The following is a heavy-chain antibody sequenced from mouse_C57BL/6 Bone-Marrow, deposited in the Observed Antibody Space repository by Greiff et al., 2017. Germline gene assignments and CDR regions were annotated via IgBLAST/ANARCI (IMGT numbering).Heavy chain of an antibody. D-gene: IGHD1-2*01. CDR1: GYTFTSYG. CDR3: ARERITTALFDY. CDR2: IYPRSGNT. V-gene: IGHV1-81*01. J-gene: IGHJ2*01. Sequence: QVQLQQSGAELARPGASVKLSCKASGYTFTSYGLSWVKQRTGQGLEWIGEIYPRSGNTYYTEKFKGKAPLTADKSSSTAYMELRSLTSEDSAVYFCARERITTALFDYWGQGTTLTVSS.